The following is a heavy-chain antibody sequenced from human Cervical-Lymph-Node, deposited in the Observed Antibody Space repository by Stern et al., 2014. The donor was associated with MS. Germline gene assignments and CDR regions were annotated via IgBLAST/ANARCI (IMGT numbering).Heavy chain of an antibody. CDR3: VRMPIPNPYCDGNRCHADY. Sequence: QITLKESGPALVKPTQTLTLTCSFSGFSLTTSGMRLSWFRQPPGKALEWLARIDWDDDKFYRSSLKTRLTISKDTSETQVVLTMTNMDPVDTATYYCVRMPIPNPYCDGNRCHADYWGPGILVTVSS. V-gene: IGHV2-70*04. J-gene: IGHJ4*02. CDR2: IDWDDDK. D-gene: IGHD2-21*01. CDR1: GFSLTTSGMR.